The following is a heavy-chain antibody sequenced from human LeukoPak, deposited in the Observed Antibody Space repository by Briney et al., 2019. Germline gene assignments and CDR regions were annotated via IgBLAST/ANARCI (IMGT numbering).Heavy chain of an antibody. CDR2: ISVAGATT. CDR1: GGSISSSNYY. V-gene: IGHV3-23*01. D-gene: IGHD2-21*02. J-gene: IGHJ4*02. Sequence: ETLSLTCTVSGGSISSSNYYWGWIRQPPGKGLEWVSSISVAGATTDYADSVKGRFTISRDNSKSTVYLQMNGLRVEDTALYYCAKLSLGDFEYFDYWGQGTLVTVSS. CDR3: AKLSLGDFEYFDY.